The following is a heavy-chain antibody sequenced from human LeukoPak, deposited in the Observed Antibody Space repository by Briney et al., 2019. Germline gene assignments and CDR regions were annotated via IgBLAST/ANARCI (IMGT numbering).Heavy chain of an antibody. V-gene: IGHV3-74*01. D-gene: IGHD2-8*01. J-gene: IGHJ6*03. CDR3: AKDRCSNGIGCYYYYMDV. CDR2: INSYGRST. Sequence: AGSLRLSCAASGFTFSSYWMHWVRQAPGKVLVWVSRINSYGRSTSYADSVKGRCTISRDNAKNTLYLQMNSLRADDTAVYFCAKDRCSNGIGCYYYYMDVWGKGTTVTISS. CDR1: GFTFSSYW.